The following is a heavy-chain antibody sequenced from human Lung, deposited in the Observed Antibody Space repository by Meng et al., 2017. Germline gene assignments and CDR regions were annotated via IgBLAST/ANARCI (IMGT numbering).Heavy chain of an antibody. Sequence: VPLVGSGGAVVQLGSALRRSCAASGFTFSSYGMHWVRQAPGKGLEWVAVIWYDGSNKYYADSVKGRFTISRDNSKNTLYLQMNSLRAEDTAVYYCARGGWYSSSSRVDYWGQGTLVTVSS. J-gene: IGHJ4*02. CDR3: ARGGWYSSSSRVDY. CDR1: GFTFSSYG. D-gene: IGHD6-13*01. V-gene: IGHV3-33*01. CDR2: IWYDGSNK.